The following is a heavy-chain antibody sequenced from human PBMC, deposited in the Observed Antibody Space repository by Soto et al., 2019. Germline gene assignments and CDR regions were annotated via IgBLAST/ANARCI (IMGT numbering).Heavy chain of an antibody. D-gene: IGHD3-9*01. V-gene: IGHV3-23*01. J-gene: IGHJ4*02. CDR3: AKDGEILTAYYRGYFDY. CDR1: GFTFSNYA. CDR2: ISSGGGNT. Sequence: GGSLRLSCAASGFTFSNYAMTWVRQAPGKGLEWVSAISSGGGNTYSADSVKGRFTISRDNSKNSVSLEMNSLRAEDTAVYYFAKDGEILTAYYRGYFDYWGQGTLVTVSS.